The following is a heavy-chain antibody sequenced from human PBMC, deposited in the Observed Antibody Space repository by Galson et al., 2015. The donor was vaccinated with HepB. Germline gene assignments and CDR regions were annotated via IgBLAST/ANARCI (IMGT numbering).Heavy chain of an antibody. J-gene: IGHJ4*02. Sequence: SLRLSCAAPGFTFDDYGMNRVRQAPGKGLEWVSGINKNGATRGYADSVKGRFTISRDNAKNSLYLQMNSLTAGDTALYYCARVASDYGSGSYKAPPDYWGQGTLVTVSS. CDR2: INKNGATR. D-gene: IGHD3-10*01. CDR1: GFTFDDYG. CDR3: ARVASDYGSGSYKAPPDY. V-gene: IGHV3-20*04.